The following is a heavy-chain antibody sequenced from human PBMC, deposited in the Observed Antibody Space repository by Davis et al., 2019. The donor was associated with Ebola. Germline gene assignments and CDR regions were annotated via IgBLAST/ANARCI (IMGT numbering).Heavy chain of an antibody. CDR1: GYTFTSYW. CDR2: IYPGDSET. CDR3: AGSRYYYYGMDV. Sequence: GESLKISCKGSGYTFTSYWIAWVRQVPGKGLEWMGSIYPGDSETRYSPSLQGQATISVDKSISTAYLQWSSLKASDTAMYYCAGSRYYYYGMDVWGQGTTVTVSS. J-gene: IGHJ6*02. V-gene: IGHV5-51*01. D-gene: IGHD3-10*01.